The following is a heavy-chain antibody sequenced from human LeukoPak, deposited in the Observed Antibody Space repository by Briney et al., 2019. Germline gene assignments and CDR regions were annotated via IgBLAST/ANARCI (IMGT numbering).Heavy chain of an antibody. J-gene: IGHJ4*02. Sequence: ASVKVSCKASGYTFTGYYMHWVRQAPGQGLEWMGWINPNSGGTNYAQKFQGRVTMTRDTSISTAYMELSRLRSDDTAVYYCARGLGSSSSPGDYWGQGTLVTVSS. CDR2: INPNSGGT. V-gene: IGHV1-2*02. CDR1: GYTFTGYY. CDR3: ARGLGSSSSPGDY. D-gene: IGHD6-6*01.